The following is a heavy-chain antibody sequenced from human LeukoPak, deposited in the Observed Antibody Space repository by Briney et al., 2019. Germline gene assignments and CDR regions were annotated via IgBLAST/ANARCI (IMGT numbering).Heavy chain of an antibody. D-gene: IGHD5-24*01. J-gene: IGHJ4*02. Sequence: GGSLRLSCAASGFTFSSYSMNWVRQAPGKGLEWVSSISSSSSYIYYADSVKGRFTISRDNAKNSLYLQMNSLRVEDTGVYYCARRSARRYEYWGQGVLVTVSP. V-gene: IGHV3-21*01. CDR2: ISSSSSYI. CDR1: GFTFSSYS. CDR3: ARRSARRYEY.